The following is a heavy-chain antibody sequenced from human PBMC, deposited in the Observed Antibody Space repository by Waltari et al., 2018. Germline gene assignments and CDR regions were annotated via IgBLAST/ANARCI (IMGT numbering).Heavy chain of an antibody. V-gene: IGHV4-39*07. CDR3: ARDSPQQLVGGY. CDR1: GGSISSSSYY. J-gene: IGHJ4*02. D-gene: IGHD6-13*01. Sequence: QLQLQESGPGLVKPSETLSLTCTVSGGSISSSSYYWGWIRQPPGKGLEWIGSIYYSGSTYYNPSLKSRVTISVDTSKNQFSLKLSSVTAADTAVYYCARDSPQQLVGGYWGQGTLVTVSS. CDR2: IYYSGST.